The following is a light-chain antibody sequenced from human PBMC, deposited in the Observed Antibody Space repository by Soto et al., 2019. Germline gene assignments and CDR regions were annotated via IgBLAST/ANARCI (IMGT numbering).Light chain of an antibody. J-gene: IGLJ1*01. CDR3: AAWDDSLIFYV. CDR2: DVS. CDR1: SSDVAIYNY. Sequence: QSALTQPRSVSGSPGQSVTISCTGTSSDVAIYNYISWYQQHPGEAPKLMIHDVSERPSGVPDRFSGSKSGNTASLTISGLQAEDEAEYYCAAWDDSLIFYVFGTGTKVTVL. V-gene: IGLV2-11*01.